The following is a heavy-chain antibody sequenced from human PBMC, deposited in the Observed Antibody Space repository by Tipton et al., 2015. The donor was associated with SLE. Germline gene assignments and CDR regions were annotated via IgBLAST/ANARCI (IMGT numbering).Heavy chain of an antibody. D-gene: IGHD1-26*01. CDR2: SANRVNSYNT. J-gene: IGHJ4*02. V-gene: IGHV3-72*01. CDR1: GFTFSDRF. CDR3: ARVVGAAFFDY. Sequence: SLRLSCAASGFTFSDRFMDWVRQAPGKGLEWVGRSANRVNSYNTEYAASVEGRFTISRDDSKNSLYLQMNSLKAEDTAVYYCARVVGAAFFDYCGQGTLVTVSS.